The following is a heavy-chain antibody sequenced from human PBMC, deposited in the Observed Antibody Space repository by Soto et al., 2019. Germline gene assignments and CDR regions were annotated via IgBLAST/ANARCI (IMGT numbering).Heavy chain of an antibody. J-gene: IGHJ1*01. D-gene: IGHD3-3*01. Sequence: QVRLVQAGAEVTQPGSSVTVSCKAAGGTFSSYAISGVRQSPGQGLEWMVGIITIFGTANYAQQFQGRVTITANESASTAYMEQRSLRSEDTAVYYCDRGGVVDYSTARGGEYFQHWGQGTLVTVSS. CDR3: DRGGVVDYSTARGGEYFQH. V-gene: IGHV1-69*01. CDR1: GGTFSSYA. CDR2: IITIFGTA.